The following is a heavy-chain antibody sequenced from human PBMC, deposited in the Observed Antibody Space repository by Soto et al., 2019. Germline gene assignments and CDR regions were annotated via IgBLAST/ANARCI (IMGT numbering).Heavy chain of an antibody. CDR1: GFTFSSYW. V-gene: IGHV3-74*01. D-gene: IGHD6-13*01. CDR2: VNSDGSST. CDR3: ARGGLQHALDV. Sequence: GGSLRLSCAASGFTFSSYWMHWVRQAPGKGLVWVSRVNSDGSSTSNADSVKGRFTISRDNAENTLYLQMNSLRAEDTAVYYCARGGLQHALDVWGQGSTVTVSS. J-gene: IGHJ6*02.